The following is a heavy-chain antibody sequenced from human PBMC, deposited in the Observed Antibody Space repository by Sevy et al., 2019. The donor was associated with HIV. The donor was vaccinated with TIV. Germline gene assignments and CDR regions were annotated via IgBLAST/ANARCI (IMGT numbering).Heavy chain of an antibody. D-gene: IGHD3-10*01. CDR1: GFTFSSYS. J-gene: IGHJ4*02. Sequence: GGSLRLSCAASGFTFSSYSMNWVRQAPGKGLEWVSYISSSSSTIYYADSVKGRFTISRDNAKNSLYLQMNSLRDEGTAVYYCARLWFGEKHNFDYWGQGTLVTVSS. V-gene: IGHV3-48*02. CDR3: ARLWFGEKHNFDY. CDR2: ISSSSSTI.